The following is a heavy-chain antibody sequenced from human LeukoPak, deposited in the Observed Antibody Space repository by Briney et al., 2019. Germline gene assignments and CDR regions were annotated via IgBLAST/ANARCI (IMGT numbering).Heavy chain of an antibody. CDR2: ISGNAGST. D-gene: IGHD6-13*01. CDR3: ARAPYSTSWYLDY. Sequence: GGSLRLSCAASGFTLSSYAMSWVRQAPGKGLEWVSLISGNAGSTYYADSVKGRFTISRDNSKNTLYLQMNSLRAEDTAVYYCARAPYSTSWYLDYWGQGTLVTVSS. V-gene: IGHV3-23*01. J-gene: IGHJ4*02. CDR1: GFTLSSYA.